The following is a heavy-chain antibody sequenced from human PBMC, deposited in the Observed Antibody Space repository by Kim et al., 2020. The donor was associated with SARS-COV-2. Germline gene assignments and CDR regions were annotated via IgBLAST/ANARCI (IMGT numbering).Heavy chain of an antibody. V-gene: IGHV3-53*01. Sequence: GGSLRLSCAASGFTVSSNYMSWVRQAPGKGLEWVSVIYSGGSTYYADSVKGRFTIPRDNSKNTLYLQMNSLRAEDTAVYYCASRTSDYGDYASGEGYFDLWGRGSLGTVSS. J-gene: IGHJ2*01. CDR3: ASRTSDYGDYASGEGYFDL. D-gene: IGHD4-17*01. CDR1: GFTVSSNY. CDR2: IYSGGST.